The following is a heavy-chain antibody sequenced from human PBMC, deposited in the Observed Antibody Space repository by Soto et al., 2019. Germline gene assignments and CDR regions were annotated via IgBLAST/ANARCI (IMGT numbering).Heavy chain of an antibody. J-gene: IGHJ6*02. D-gene: IGHD3-10*01. CDR3: ARAGQYYYGSGSPYYDGMDV. CDR2: ISGYNGNT. Sequence: QVQLVQSGAEVKKPGASVKVSCKASGYTFTSYGVSWVRQAPGQGLEWMGWISGYNGNTNYAQKLQGRVTMTTDTSTSTAYMELRILRSDNTAVYYFARAGQYYYGSGSPYYDGMDVWGQGITVTVSS. CDR1: GYTFTSYG. V-gene: IGHV1-18*04.